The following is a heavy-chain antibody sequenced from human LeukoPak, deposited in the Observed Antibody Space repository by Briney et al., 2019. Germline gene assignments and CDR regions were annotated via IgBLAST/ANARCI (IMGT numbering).Heavy chain of an antibody. D-gene: IGHD5-12*01. J-gene: IGHJ4*02. CDR3: SASFSGYDRLFDY. CDR1: GYTFTGYY. V-gene: IGHV1-2*06. CDR2: INPNSGGT. Sequence: ASVKVSRKASGYTFTGYYMHWVRQVPGQGLEWMGRINPNSGGTNYAQKFQDRVTMTRDTSISTAYMELNRLTSDDTAVYYCSASFSGYDRLFDYWGQGTLVTVSS.